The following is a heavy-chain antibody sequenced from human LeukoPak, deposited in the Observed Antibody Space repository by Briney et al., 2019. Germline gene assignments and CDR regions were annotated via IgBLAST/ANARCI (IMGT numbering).Heavy chain of an antibody. CDR2: ISAYNGNT. V-gene: IGHV1-18*01. CDR1: GYTFTSYG. CDR3: ASQNLMGIAVAGTLGY. Sequence: ASVKVSCKASGYTFTSYGISWVRQAPGQGLEWMGWISAYNGNTNYAQKLQGRVTMTTDTSTSTAYMELRSLRSDDTAVYYCASQNLMGIAVAGTLGYWGQGTLVTVSS. D-gene: IGHD6-19*01. J-gene: IGHJ4*02.